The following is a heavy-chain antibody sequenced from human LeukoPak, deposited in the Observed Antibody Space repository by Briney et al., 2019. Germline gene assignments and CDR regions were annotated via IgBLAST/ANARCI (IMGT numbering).Heavy chain of an antibody. V-gene: IGHV1-46*01. D-gene: IGHD6-19*01. J-gene: IGHJ5*02. Sequence: ASVKVSCKASGYTFTSNYMHWVRQAPGQGLEWMGIINPSGGSTSYAQKFQGRVTMTRDTSTSTVYMELSSLRSEDTAVYYCARDFGDKSVAGTGNWFDPWGQGTLVTVSS. CDR1: GYTFTSNY. CDR3: ARDFGDKSVAGTGNWFDP. CDR2: INPSGGST.